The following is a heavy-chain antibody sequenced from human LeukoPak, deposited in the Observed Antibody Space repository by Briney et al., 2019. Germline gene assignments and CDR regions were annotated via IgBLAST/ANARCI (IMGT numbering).Heavy chain of an antibody. D-gene: IGHD3-10*01. CDR3: AREGFLGAFDI. V-gene: IGHV4-59*01. CDR1: GGSISSYY. Sequence: SETLSLTCTVSGGSISSYYWSWIRQPPGKGLEWIGYIYYSGSTNYNPSLKSRVTISVDTSKNQFSLKLSSVTAADTAVYYCAREGFLGAFDIWGRGTMVTVSS. J-gene: IGHJ3*02. CDR2: IYYSGST.